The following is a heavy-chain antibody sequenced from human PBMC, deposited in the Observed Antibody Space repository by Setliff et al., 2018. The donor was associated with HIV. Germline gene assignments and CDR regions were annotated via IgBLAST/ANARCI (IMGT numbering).Heavy chain of an antibody. Sequence: LSLTCSVSGGSIRSHYWSWIRQAPGKGLQWIGNVYYRAKTGATTDHNPSLRSRISISLDVSKNQLSLRLRSVTAADTAIYYCARDVAPPLAGDVWSGNGLWGQGTQVT. CDR1: GGSIRSHY. CDR2: VYYRAKTGATT. J-gene: IGHJ4*02. D-gene: IGHD3-3*01. CDR3: ARDVAPPLAGDVWSGNGL. V-gene: IGHV4-59*11.